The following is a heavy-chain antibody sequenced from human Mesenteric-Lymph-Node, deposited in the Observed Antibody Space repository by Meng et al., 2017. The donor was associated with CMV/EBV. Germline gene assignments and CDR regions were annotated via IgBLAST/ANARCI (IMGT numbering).Heavy chain of an antibody. Sequence: SGGTFSNSAVSWVRQAPGQGLECMGGIIPILGIANYAQNFQGRVTITADKSTSTAYMELSSLRSEDTAVYYCARIHCSGGSCSHLDYWGQGTLVTVSS. V-gene: IGHV1-69*10. CDR2: IIPILGIA. CDR1: GGTFSNSA. J-gene: IGHJ4*02. CDR3: ARIHCSGGSCSHLDY. D-gene: IGHD2-15*01.